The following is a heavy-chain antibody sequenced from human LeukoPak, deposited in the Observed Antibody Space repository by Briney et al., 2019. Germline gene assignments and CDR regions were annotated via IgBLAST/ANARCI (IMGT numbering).Heavy chain of an antibody. CDR1: GFTFSGSA. V-gene: IGHV3-73*01. CDR3: AGHEDTAIPEDLQH. CDR2: IRSKANTYAT. Sequence: PGGSLKLSCAASGFTFSGSAMHWVRQASGKGLEWVGRIRSKANTYATAYAASVKGRFTISRDDSKNTAYLQMNSLKTEDTAVYYCAGHEDTAIPEDLQHWGQGTLVTVSS. J-gene: IGHJ1*01. D-gene: IGHD5-18*01.